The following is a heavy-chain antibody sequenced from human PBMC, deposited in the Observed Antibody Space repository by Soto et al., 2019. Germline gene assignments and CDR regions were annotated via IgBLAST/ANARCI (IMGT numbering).Heavy chain of an antibody. V-gene: IGHV1-69*13. J-gene: IGHJ6*02. D-gene: IGHD1-1*01. Sequence: SVKVSCKASGGTFSSYAISWVRQAPGQGLEWMGGIIPIFGTANYAQKFQGRVTITADESTSTAYMELSSLRSEDTAVYYCARDLYEERLGVYGMDVWGQGTTVTSP. CDR1: GGTFSSYA. CDR3: ARDLYEERLGVYGMDV. CDR2: IIPIFGTA.